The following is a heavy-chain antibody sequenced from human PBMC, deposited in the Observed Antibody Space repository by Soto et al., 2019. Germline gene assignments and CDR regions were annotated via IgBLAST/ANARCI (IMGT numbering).Heavy chain of an antibody. V-gene: IGHV3-30-3*01. D-gene: IGHD3-22*01. J-gene: IGHJ4*02. Sequence: GGSLRLSCAASGFTFSSYAMHWVRQAPGKGLEWVAVISYDGSNKCYADSVKGRFTISRDNSKNTLYLQMNSLRAEDTAVYYCARDGRDSSGLDYWGQGTLVTVSS. CDR3: ARDGRDSSGLDY. CDR1: GFTFSSYA. CDR2: ISYDGSNK.